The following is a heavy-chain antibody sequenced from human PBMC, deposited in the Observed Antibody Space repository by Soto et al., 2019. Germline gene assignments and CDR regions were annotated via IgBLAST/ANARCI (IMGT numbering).Heavy chain of an antibody. J-gene: IGHJ4*02. D-gene: IGHD3-3*01. CDR2: IRSKAYGGTT. CDR1: GFTFGDYA. V-gene: IGHV3-49*03. CDR3: TRDRPRVLRFLEWLLFDY. Sequence: PGGSLRLSCTASGFTFGDYAMSWFRQAPGKGLEWVGFIRSKAYGGTTEYAASVKGRFTISRDDSKSIAYLQMNSLKTEDTAVYYCTRDRPRVLRFLEWLLFDYWGQGTLVTVSS.